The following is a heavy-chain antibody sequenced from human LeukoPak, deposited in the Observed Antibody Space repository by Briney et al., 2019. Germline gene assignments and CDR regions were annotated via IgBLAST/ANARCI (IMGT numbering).Heavy chain of an antibody. Sequence: GGSLRLSYAASGFTFSSYAMSWVRQAPGKGLEWVSSISSSSSYIYYADSVKGRFTISRDNAKNSLYLQMNSLRAEDTAVYYCARSSVNDYGDYVYFQHWGQGTLVTVSS. CDR1: GFTFSSYA. CDR3: ARSSVNDYGDYVYFQH. D-gene: IGHD4-17*01. J-gene: IGHJ1*01. V-gene: IGHV3-21*01. CDR2: ISSSSSYI.